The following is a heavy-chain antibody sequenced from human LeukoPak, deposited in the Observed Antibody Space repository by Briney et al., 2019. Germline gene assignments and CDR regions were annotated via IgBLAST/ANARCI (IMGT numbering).Heavy chain of an antibody. CDR1: GFSLTSSGMC. D-gene: IGHD6-19*01. V-gene: IGHV2-70*11. J-gene: IGHJ4*02. CDR2: IDWDDDK. CDR3: ARIHTSGWSYFDY. Sequence: SGPALVKPTQTLTLTCTFSGFSLTSSGMCVSWIRQPPGKALEWLARIDWDDDKYYSASLKTRLTISRDTSNTQVVLTVTNMDPGDTGMYYCARIHTSGWSYFDYWGRGTLVTVSS.